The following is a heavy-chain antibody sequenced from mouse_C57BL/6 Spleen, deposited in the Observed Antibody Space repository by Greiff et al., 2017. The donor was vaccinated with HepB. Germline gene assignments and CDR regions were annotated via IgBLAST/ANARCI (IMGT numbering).Heavy chain of an antibody. CDR2: INPSNGGT. D-gene: IGHD4-1*01. V-gene: IGHV1-53*01. Sequence: QVQLQQPGTELVKPGASVKLSCKASGYTFTSYWMHWVKQRPGQGLEWIGNINPSNGGTNYNEKFKSKATLTVDKSSSPAYMQLSSLTSEDSAVYYCARLTGTGDPFAYWGQGTLVTVSA. J-gene: IGHJ3*01. CDR3: ARLTGTGDPFAY. CDR1: GYTFTSYW.